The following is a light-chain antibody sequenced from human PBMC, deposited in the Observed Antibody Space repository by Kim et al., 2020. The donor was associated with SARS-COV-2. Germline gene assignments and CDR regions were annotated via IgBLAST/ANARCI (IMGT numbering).Light chain of an antibody. Sequence: GQSVTISCTLSSSDVGGYNYVSWYQQHPGKAPRLVIYEVHKRPSGVPDRFFGSKSGNTASLTVSGLQPEDEAVYYCCSYTAFNTLIFGGGTKVTVL. CDR3: CSYTAFNTLI. CDR2: EVH. J-gene: IGLJ1*01. CDR1: SSDVGGYNY. V-gene: IGLV2-8*03.